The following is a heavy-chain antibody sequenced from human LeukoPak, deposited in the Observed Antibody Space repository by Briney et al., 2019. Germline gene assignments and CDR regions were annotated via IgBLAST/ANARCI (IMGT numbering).Heavy chain of an antibody. V-gene: IGHV4-30-2*01. J-gene: IGHJ5*02. D-gene: IGHD5-12*01. CDR1: GGSISSGGYS. Sequence: SETLSLTCAVSGGSISSGGYSWSWIRQPPGKGLEWIGYIYHSGSTYYNPSLKSRVTISVDGSKNQFSLKLSSVTAADTAVYYCARVRYGGYDYVEWFDPWGQGTLVTVSS. CDR3: ARVRYGGYDYVEWFDP. CDR2: IYHSGST.